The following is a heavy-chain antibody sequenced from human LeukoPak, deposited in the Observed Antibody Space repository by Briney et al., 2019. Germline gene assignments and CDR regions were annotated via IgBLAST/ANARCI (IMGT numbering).Heavy chain of an antibody. CDR2: IYSGGST. D-gene: IGHD6-25*01. V-gene: IGHV3-53*01. Sequence: GGSLRLSCAASGFTVSSNYMSWVRQAPGKGLEWVSVIYSGGSTYYADSVKGRFTISRDNAKSSLFLQMNSLRVEDTAVYYCTRQRLGVFDHWGQGALVTVSS. J-gene: IGHJ4*02. CDR3: TRQRLGVFDH. CDR1: GFTVSSNY.